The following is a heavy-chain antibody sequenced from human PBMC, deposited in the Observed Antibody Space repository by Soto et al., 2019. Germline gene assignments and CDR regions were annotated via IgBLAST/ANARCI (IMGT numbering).Heavy chain of an antibody. CDR1: GGGFSSYA. CDR3: ASSRGYSGYDPNGYCSGGSCYSSSGMDV. CDR2: IIPIFGTA. D-gene: IGHD2-15*01. V-gene: IGHV1-69*13. J-gene: IGHJ6*02. Sequence: GAPVKVSSKAPGGGFSSYAMSWVRQAPGQGLEWMGGIIPIFGTANYAQMFQGRVTITADESTSTAYMELSSLRSEDTAVYYCASSRGYSGYDPNGYCSGGSCYSSSGMDVWGQGTTVTVSS.